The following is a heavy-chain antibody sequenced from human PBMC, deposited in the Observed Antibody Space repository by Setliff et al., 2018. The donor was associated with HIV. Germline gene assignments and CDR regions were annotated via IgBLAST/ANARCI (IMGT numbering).Heavy chain of an antibody. Sequence: ASVKVSCKASGYTFSSYGISWVRQAPGQGLEWMGWISASNGYTDYAQKFRDRVTLTTDTSTSTAYMELRSLRSDDTAVYYCARGWGAERWLQLDPRYFDLWGRGTLVTVSS. CDR3: ARGWGAERWLQLDPRYFDL. D-gene: IGHD5-12*01. CDR2: ISASNGYT. CDR1: GYTFSSYG. V-gene: IGHV1-18*01. J-gene: IGHJ2*01.